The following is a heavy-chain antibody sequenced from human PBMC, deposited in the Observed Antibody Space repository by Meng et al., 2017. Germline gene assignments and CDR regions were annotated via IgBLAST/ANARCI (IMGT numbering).Heavy chain of an antibody. CDR1: GYTFTSYG. V-gene: IGHV1-18*01. CDR2: ISAYNGNT. D-gene: IGHD4-17*01. J-gene: IGHJ2*01. CDR3: ARGGSRYYGDYNWYFDL. Sequence: QVHRVHAGDEVKKPGVSVKVSCKASGYTFTSYGISWVRQAPGQGLEWMGWISAYNGNTNYAQKLQGRVTMTTDTSTSTAYMELRSLRSDDTAVYYCARGGSRYYGDYNWYFDLWGRGTLVTVSS.